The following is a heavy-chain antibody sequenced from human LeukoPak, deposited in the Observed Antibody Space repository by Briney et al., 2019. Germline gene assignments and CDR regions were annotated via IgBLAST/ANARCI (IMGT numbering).Heavy chain of an antibody. CDR3: AKTSLSDPSGHYYYMDV. J-gene: IGHJ6*03. CDR1: GFTFNNYW. D-gene: IGHD3-3*01. V-gene: IGHV3-7*01. Sequence: GGSLRLSCAASGFTFNNYWMTWVRQAPGKGLEWVANIKQDGSEKDYVDSVKGRFTTSRDNSQNTVSLQLNNLRIEDTALYYCAKTSLSDPSGHYYYMDVWGKGTTVTVSS. CDR2: IKQDGSEK.